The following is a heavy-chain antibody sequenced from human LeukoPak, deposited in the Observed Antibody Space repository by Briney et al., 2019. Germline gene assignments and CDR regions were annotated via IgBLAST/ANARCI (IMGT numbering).Heavy chain of an antibody. CDR1: GDSIGSGTFC. CDR2: ICASGST. J-gene: IGHJ6*02. D-gene: IGHD6-13*01. V-gene: IGHV4-61*02. CDR3: ARVQAAAVPLDIYYYYYYGMDV. Sequence: SETLSLTCPVSGDSIGSGTFCWNWVRQPAGTGLEWIGRICASGSTDYNPSLKSRVTISVDTSKNQFSLKLSSVTAADTAVYYCARVQAAAVPLDIYYYYYYGMDVWGQGTTVTVSS.